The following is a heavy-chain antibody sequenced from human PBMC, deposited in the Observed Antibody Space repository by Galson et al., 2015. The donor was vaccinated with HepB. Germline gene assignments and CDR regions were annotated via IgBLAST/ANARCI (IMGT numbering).Heavy chain of an antibody. CDR2: ISSSGGST. CDR3: AKSGSSDYYYYGMDV. CDR1: GFTFSSYA. J-gene: IGHJ6*02. Sequence: SLRLSCAASGFTFSSYAMSWVRQAPGKGLEWVSTISSSGGSTYYADSLKGRFTISRDNSKSTLDLQMNSLRAEDTAVYYCAKSGSSDYYYYGMDVWGQGTTVTVSS. V-gene: IGHV3-23*01. D-gene: IGHD1-26*01.